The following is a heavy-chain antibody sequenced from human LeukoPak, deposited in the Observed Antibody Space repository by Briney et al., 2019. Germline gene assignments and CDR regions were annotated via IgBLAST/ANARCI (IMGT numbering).Heavy chain of an antibody. D-gene: IGHD4-17*01. V-gene: IGHV3-23*01. Sequence: GGSLRLSCAASGFTFNSYAMSWVRQAPGKGLEWVSAISPGGSDTYYADSVRGRLTISRDNFKNTLYLQMNSLRAEDTALYHCAKDPNGDYIGAFDMWGQGTMVTVSS. CDR2: ISPGGSDT. CDR1: GFTFNSYA. J-gene: IGHJ3*02. CDR3: AKDPNGDYIGAFDM.